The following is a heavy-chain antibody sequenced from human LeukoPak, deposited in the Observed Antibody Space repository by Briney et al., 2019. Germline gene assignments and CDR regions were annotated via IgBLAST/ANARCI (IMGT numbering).Heavy chain of an antibody. CDR1: GFTFSSYA. D-gene: IGHD3-22*01. Sequence: GGSLRLSCAASGFTFSSYAMHWVRQAPGKGLEWVAVISYDGSNKYYADSVKGRFTISRDNSKNTLYLQMNSLRAEDTAVYYCAKAYDSSGWDAFDIWGQGTMVTVSS. CDR3: AKAYDSSGWDAFDI. CDR2: ISYDGSNK. J-gene: IGHJ3*02. V-gene: IGHV3-30*04.